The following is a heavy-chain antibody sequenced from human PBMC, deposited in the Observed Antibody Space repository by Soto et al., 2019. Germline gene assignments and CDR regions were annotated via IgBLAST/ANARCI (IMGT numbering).Heavy chain of an antibody. J-gene: IGHJ1*01. D-gene: IGHD6-19*01. CDR1: GGTFSSYA. CDR2: IIPIFGTA. CDR3: ARRLAVAGHEYFQH. Sequence: SVKVSCKASGGTFSSYAISWVRQAPGQGLEWMGGIIPIFGTADYAQKFQGRVTMTTDESTSTVYMELSSLRSDDTAMYYCARRLAVAGHEYFQHWGQGTLVTVSS. V-gene: IGHV1-69*05.